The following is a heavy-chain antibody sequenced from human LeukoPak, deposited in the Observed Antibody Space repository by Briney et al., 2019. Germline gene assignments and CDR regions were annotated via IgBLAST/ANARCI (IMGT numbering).Heavy chain of an antibody. CDR2: IRYDGSNK. D-gene: IGHD6-6*01. V-gene: IGHV3-30*02. CDR1: GFTFSSYG. J-gene: IGHJ4*02. Sequence: PGGSLRLSCAASGFTFSSYGMHWVRQAPGKGLEWVAFIRYDGSNKYYADSVKGRFTISRDNSKNTLYLQMNSLRAEDTAVYYCAKDLRIAARRGGGPFDYWGQGTLVTVSS. CDR3: AKDLRIAARRGGGPFDY.